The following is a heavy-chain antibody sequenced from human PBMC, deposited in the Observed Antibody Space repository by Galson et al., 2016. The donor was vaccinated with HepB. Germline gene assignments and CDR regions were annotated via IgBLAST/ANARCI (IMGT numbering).Heavy chain of an antibody. V-gene: IGHV1-69*13. Sequence: SVKVSCKASGGTFSTYGIIWARQAPGQGLEWMGGIIPMFGTTKYSQEFQGRVTITADSSTNMAYMELRTLTSEDTAVYYCARDKCYSGGSGREGGYFDYWGQGTLVTVSS. D-gene: IGHD2-15*01. J-gene: IGHJ4*02. CDR1: GGTFSTYG. CDR2: IIPMFGTT. CDR3: ARDKCYSGGSGREGGYFDY.